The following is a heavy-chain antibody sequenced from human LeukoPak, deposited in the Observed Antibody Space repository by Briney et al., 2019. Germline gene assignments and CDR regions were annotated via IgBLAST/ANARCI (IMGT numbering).Heavy chain of an antibody. CDR2: IIPIFGIA. CDR3: ARDRTFGGVIAAQHDY. Sequence: GPSVKVSCKASGGTFSSYAISWVRQAPGQGLEWMGRIIPIFGIANYAQKFQGRVTITADKSTSTAYMELSSLRSEDTAVYYCARDRTFGGVIAAQHDYWGQGTLVTVSS. V-gene: IGHV1-69*04. CDR1: GGTFSSYA. D-gene: IGHD3-16*02. J-gene: IGHJ4*02.